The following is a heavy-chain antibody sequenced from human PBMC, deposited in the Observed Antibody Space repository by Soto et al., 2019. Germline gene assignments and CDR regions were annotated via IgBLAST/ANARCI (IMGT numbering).Heavy chain of an antibody. CDR1: GGSIWRRGYS. CDR3: DRRSPGVKYGMDV. V-gene: IGHV4-30-2*01. J-gene: IGHJ6*02. CDR2: IFHSGIS. D-gene: IGHD7-27*01. Sequence: PSETLSLTCAVSGGSIWRRGYSWSWIRQPPGKGLEWIGYIFHSGISYYNPSLKSRVTISVDRSKNQISLRLSSVTAADTAVYYCDRRSPGVKYGMDVWGQGTTVTVSS.